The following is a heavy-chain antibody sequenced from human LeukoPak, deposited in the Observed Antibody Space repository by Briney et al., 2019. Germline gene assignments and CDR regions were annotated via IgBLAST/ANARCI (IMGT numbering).Heavy chain of an antibody. V-gene: IGHV4-39*07. D-gene: IGHD1-26*01. CDR2: IYYSGTT. CDR1: GGSISSPTYN. CDR3: ARDTSYSGSSHDAFDI. Sequence: PSETLSLTCTVSGGSISSPTYNWGLIRQAPGKGLEWIGSIYYSGTTYYNPSLQSRVIISVDTSNNQFSLKLSSVTAADTAVYYCARDTSYSGSSHDAFDIWGQGTMVTVSS. J-gene: IGHJ3*02.